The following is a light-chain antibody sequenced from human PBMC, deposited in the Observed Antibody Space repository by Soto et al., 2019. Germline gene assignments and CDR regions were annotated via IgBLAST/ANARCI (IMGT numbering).Light chain of an antibody. CDR3: QQSYNTPLT. V-gene: IGKV1-39*01. CDR1: QSINNY. J-gene: IGKJ1*01. Sequence: DIEMTQSPSSLFASLGGRVTITCRASQSINNYLYWYQQKPGKAPKLLIYAASTLQSGVPSRFRGGGSGTDFTLTISSLQLDDFATYYCQQSYNTPLTFGQGTKVDIK. CDR2: AAS.